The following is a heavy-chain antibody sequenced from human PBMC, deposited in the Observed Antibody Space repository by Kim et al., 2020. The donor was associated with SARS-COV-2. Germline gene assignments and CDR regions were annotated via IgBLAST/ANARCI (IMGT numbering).Heavy chain of an antibody. CDR2: IYYSGST. D-gene: IGHD3-10*01. CDR1: GGSISSSTYY. Sequence: SETLSLTCTVSGGSISSSTYYWGWIRQPPGKGLEWIGSIYYSGSTYYTSSLKSRVTVSVDTSKNQFSLKLSSVTAADTAVYYCAREGRITMVRGVTYFYYGMDVWGQGTTVTVSS. J-gene: IGHJ6*02. CDR3: AREGRITMVRGVTYFYYGMDV. V-gene: IGHV4-39*07.